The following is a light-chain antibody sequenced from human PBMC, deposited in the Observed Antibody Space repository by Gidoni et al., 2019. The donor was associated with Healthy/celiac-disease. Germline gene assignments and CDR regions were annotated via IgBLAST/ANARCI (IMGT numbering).Light chain of an antibody. Sequence: DIVMTQSPLSLPVTPGEPASISCRSSQSLLHSNGYNYLDWYLQKPGQSPQLLIYLGSNRASGVPDRFSGSGSGTDFTLKSSRVEAEDVGVYYCMQALQTPWWFXXXTKVEIK. CDR1: QSLLHSNGYNY. CDR2: LGS. V-gene: IGKV2-28*01. CDR3: MQALQTPWW. J-gene: IGKJ1*01.